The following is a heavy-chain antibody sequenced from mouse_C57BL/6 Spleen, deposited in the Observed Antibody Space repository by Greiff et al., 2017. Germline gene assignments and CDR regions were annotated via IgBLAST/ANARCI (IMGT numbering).Heavy chain of an antibody. CDR2: IDPETGGT. CDR3: TRWLPTHAMDY. CDR1: GYTFTDYE. V-gene: IGHV1-15*01. D-gene: IGHD2-2*01. Sequence: VNVVESGAELVRPGASVTLSCKASGYTFTDYEMHWVKQTPVHGLEWIGAIDPETGGTAYNQKFKGKAILTADKSSSTAYMELRSLTSEDSAVYYCTRWLPTHAMDYWGQGTSVTVSS. J-gene: IGHJ4*01.